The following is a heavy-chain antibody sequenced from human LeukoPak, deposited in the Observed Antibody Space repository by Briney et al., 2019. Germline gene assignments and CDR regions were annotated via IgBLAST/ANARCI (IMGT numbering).Heavy chain of an antibody. CDR2: IYYSGST. CDR3: ARGGLWYPLDY. D-gene: IGHD3-10*01. V-gene: IGHV4-39*07. CDR1: GGSISSSSYY. J-gene: IGHJ4*02. Sequence: SETLSLTCTVSGGSISSSSYYWGWIRQPPGKGLEWIGSIYYSGSTYYNPSLKSRVTISVDTSKNQFSLKLSSVTAADTAVYYCARGGLWYPLDYWGQGTLVTVSS.